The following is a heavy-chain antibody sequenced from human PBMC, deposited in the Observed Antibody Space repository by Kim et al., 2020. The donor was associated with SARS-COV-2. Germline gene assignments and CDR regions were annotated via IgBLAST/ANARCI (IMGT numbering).Heavy chain of an antibody. CDR3: AKEGRIAAAGPNYYYYGM. CDR1: GFTFDDYA. Sequence: SLRLSCAASGFTFDDYAMHWVRQAPGKGLEWVSGISWNSGSIGYSDSVKGRFTISRDNAKNSLYLQMNSLRAEDTALFYCAKEGRIAAAGPNYYYYGM. V-gene: IGHV3-9*01. D-gene: IGHD6-13*01. CDR2: ISWNSGSI. J-gene: IGHJ6*01.